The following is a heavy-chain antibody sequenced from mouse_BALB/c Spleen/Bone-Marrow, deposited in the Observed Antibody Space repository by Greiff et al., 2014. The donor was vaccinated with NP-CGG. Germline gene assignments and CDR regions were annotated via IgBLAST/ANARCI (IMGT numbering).Heavy chain of an antibody. D-gene: IGHD1-2*01. J-gene: IGHJ1*01. CDR2: IDPADGYS. CDR3: ALITTATFSYWYFDV. V-gene: IGHV14-3*02. CDR1: GFNIKDTY. Sequence: VQLQQPGAELVKPGASVKLSCTASGFNIKDTYMHWVKQRPEQGLEWIGRIDPADGYSIYDPKFQGKATITADTTPNTAHLQLSSLTSEDTAVYYCALITTATFSYWYFDVWGAGTTVTVSS.